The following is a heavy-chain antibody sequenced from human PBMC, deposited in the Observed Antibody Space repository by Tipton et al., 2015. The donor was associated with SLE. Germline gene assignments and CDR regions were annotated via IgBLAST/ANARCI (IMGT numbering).Heavy chain of an antibody. J-gene: IGHJ3*02. CDR1: GFTFSSYA. D-gene: IGHD6-13*01. CDR3: ARGLGISSSWYGADAFDI. CDR2: ISYDGSNK. V-gene: IGHV3-30*04. Sequence: SLRLSCAASGFTFSSYAMHWVRQAPGKGLEWVAVISYDGSNKYYADSVAGRFTISRDNSKNTLYLQMNSLRAEDTAVYYCARGLGISSSWYGADAFDIWGQGTMVTVSS.